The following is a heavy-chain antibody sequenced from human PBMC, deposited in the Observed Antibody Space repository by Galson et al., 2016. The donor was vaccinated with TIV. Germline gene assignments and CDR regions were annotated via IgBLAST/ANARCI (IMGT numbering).Heavy chain of an antibody. CDR1: GFAFSNYW. CDR2: IKDDGSDN. J-gene: IGHJ4*02. V-gene: IGHV3-7*01. D-gene: IGHD2-21*02. CDR3: VRDYRGPGGDELFDY. Sequence: SLRLSCAASGFAFSNYWMSWVRQAPGKGLEWVANIKDDGSDNNYVDSVWGRFTISRDNAKDSLYLQMNGLRAEDTAVYYCVRDYRGPGGDELFDYWGQGTLVTVSS.